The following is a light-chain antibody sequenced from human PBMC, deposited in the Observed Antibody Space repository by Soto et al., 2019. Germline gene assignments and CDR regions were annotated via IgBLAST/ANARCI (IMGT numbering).Light chain of an antibody. V-gene: IGLV2-14*01. J-gene: IGLJ2*01. CDR2: DVT. CDR3: SSYTSTVTVV. CDR1: SSDVGGYNY. Sequence: QSALTQPVSVSGSPGQSITIFCTGTSSDVGGYNYVSWYQQNPGKAPKLMIYDVTRRPSGVSNRFSGSKSGNTASLTISGLQAEDEADYYCSSYTSTVTVVFGGGTKLTVL.